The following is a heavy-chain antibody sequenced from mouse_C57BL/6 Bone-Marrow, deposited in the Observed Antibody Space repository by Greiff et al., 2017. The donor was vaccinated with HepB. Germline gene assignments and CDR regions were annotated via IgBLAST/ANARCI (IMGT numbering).Heavy chain of an antibody. CDR1: GFTFSSYA. V-gene: IGHV5-4*01. CDR2: ISDGGSYT. CDR3: ARVLLYAMDY. J-gene: IGHJ4*01. D-gene: IGHD2-10*01. Sequence: DVQLVESGGGLVKPGGSLKLSCAASGFTFSSYAMSWVRQTPGKRLEWVATISDGGSYTYYPDNVKGRFTISRDNAKNNLYLQMSHLKSEDTAMYYCARVLLYAMDYWGQGTSVTVSS.